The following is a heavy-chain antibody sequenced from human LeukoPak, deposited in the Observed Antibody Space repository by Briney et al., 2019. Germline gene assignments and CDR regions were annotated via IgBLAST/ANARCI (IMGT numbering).Heavy chain of an antibody. CDR2: INDSGTT. Sequence: SETLSLTCGVSSEFFSGYYWGWIRQPPGKGLEWIGDINDSGTTKYNPTLKSRVTISIDTSKKQFSLKVKSVTAADTAVYYCARGRSTVVTQPFDYWGQGTLVTVSS. V-gene: IGHV4-34*01. CDR3: ARGRSTVVTQPFDY. J-gene: IGHJ4*02. CDR1: SEFFSGYY. D-gene: IGHD4-23*01.